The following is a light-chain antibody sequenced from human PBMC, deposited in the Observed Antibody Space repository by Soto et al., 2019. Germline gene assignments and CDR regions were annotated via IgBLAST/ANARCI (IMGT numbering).Light chain of an antibody. V-gene: IGKV1-5*03. Sequence: DIQMTQSPSTLSASVGDRVTITCRASQSISSWLAWYQQKPGKAPKLLIYKASSLESGVPSRFSGSGSGTEFTLTNSSLQHDDFANYYCQQYNSYWTFGQGTKVESK. CDR3: QQYNSYWT. CDR1: QSISSW. CDR2: KAS. J-gene: IGKJ1*01.